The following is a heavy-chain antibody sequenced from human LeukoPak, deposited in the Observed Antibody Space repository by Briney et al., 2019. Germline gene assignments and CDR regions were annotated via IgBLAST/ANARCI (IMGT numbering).Heavy chain of an antibody. Sequence: GGSLRLSCAASGFTLSSYGMHWVRQAPGKGLEWVAFIRYDGSNKYYADSVKGRFTISRDNSKNTLYLQMNSLRAEDTAVYYCAKNFEMATITFDYWGQGTLVTVSS. CDR2: IRYDGSNK. CDR3: AKNFEMATITFDY. CDR1: GFTLSSYG. J-gene: IGHJ4*02. V-gene: IGHV3-30*02. D-gene: IGHD5-24*01.